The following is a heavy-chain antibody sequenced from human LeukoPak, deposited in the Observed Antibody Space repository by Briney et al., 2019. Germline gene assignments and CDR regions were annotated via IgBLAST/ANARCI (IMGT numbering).Heavy chain of an antibody. J-gene: IGHJ5*02. CDR3: ARELYVAVAGTAPSWFDP. CDR2: INHSGST. CDR1: GGSFSGYY. Sequence: PSETLSLTCAVYGGSFSGYYWSWIRQPPGKGLEWIGEINHSGSTNYNPSLKSRVTISVDTSKNQFSLKLSSVTAADTAVYYCARELYVAVAGTAPSWFDPWGQGTLVTVSS. V-gene: IGHV4-34*01. D-gene: IGHD6-19*01.